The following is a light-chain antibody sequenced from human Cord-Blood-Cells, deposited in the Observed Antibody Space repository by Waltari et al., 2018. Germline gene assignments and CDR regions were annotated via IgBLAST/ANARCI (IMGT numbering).Light chain of an antibody. Sequence: QSALTQPAAVSGSPGQAITISCTGTSSDVGRYNLVSWYQQHPGKAPKPMIYEGSKRPSGVSNRFSGSKSGNTASLTIAGLQAEDEADYYCCSYAGSSTSWVFGGETKLTVL. J-gene: IGLJ3*02. CDR3: CSYAGSSTSWV. V-gene: IGLV2-23*01. CDR1: SSDVGRYNL. CDR2: EGS.